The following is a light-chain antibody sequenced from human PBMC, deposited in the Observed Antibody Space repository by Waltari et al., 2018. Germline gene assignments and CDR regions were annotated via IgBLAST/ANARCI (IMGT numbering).Light chain of an antibody. CDR2: VAS. J-gene: IGKJ4*01. CDR1: QSVSSH. V-gene: IGKV3D-15*01. CDR3: QHYENWPHT. Sequence: EIVMTQSPATLSVSPGERATLSCRASQSVSSHVAWYKQKPGQAPRLLMFVASTRATGIPARFSGSGSGTELTLTISSLQSEDSGVYYCQHYENWPHTFGGGTKVEIK.